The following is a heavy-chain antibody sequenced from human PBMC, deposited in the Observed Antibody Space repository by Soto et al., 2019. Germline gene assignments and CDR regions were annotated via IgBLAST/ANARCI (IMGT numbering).Heavy chain of an antibody. CDR3: VRDEGRDASGFDI. V-gene: IGHV3-33*05. J-gene: IGHJ3*02. Sequence: QEQLVESGGGVVQPGRSLRLSCAASGFTFSRYGMHWVRQAPGKGLEWVAVIPDDGTYQYNTDSVKDRFTISRDKSKGTLYLEMNHLRGEDTALYYCVRDEGRDASGFDIWGQGTLVTVSS. D-gene: IGHD6-19*01. CDR2: IPDDGTYQ. CDR1: GFTFSRYG.